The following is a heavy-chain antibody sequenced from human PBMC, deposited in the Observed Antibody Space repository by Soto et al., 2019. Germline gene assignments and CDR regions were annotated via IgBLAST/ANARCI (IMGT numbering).Heavy chain of an antibody. CDR1: GYTFTSYY. CDR3: ARVPISDIVVVPAAMPFDY. Sequence: ASVKVSCKASGYTFTSYYMHWVRQAPGQGLEWMGIINPSGGSTSYAQKFQGRVTMTRDTSTSTVYMELSSLRSEDTAVYYCARVPISDIVVVPAAMPFDYWGQGTLVTVSS. CDR2: INPSGGST. J-gene: IGHJ4*02. V-gene: IGHV1-46*03. D-gene: IGHD2-2*01.